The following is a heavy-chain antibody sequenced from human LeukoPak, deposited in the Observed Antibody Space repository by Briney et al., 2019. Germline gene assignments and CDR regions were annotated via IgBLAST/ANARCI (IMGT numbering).Heavy chain of an antibody. J-gene: IGHJ6*03. Sequence: SETLSLTCTVSGGSISTYYWSWVRQPPGKGLEWIGEINHSGSTSYNPSLKSRVTISVDTSKNQFSLKLSSVTAADTAVYYCARSWSYFDILTGYYYYMDVWGKGTTVTISS. CDR2: INHSGST. CDR3: ARSWSYFDILTGYYYYMDV. D-gene: IGHD3-9*01. V-gene: IGHV4-34*01. CDR1: GGSISTYY.